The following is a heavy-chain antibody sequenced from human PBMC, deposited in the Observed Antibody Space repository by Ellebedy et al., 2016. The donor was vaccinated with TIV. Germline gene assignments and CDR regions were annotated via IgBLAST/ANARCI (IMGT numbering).Heavy chain of an antibody. Sequence: PGGSLRLSCVASGFTFNNYVMRWVRQAPGKGLEWVSGISGSGSSAYYADSVKGRLSIARDNSKNTMDLQMNSLRVEDTTMYYCVKGHYYDSSGVTWFDPWGQGTLVTVSS. CDR3: VKGHYYDSSGVTWFDP. CDR1: GFTFNNYV. J-gene: IGHJ5*02. CDR2: ISGSGSSA. D-gene: IGHD3-22*01. V-gene: IGHV3-23*01.